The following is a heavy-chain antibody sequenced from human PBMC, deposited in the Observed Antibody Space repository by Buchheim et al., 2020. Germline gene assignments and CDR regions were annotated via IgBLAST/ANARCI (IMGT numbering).Heavy chain of an antibody. Sequence: QVQLQESGPGLVKPSQTLSLTCTVSGGSISSGDYYWNWIRQPPGQGLEWIGYIYYSGSTYYNPSLKSRVTISVDTSKNQFLLELTAVTAADTAVYYCARDLLPATPEKYFDLWGRGTL. CDR1: GGSISSGDYY. CDR2: IYYSGST. V-gene: IGHV4-30-4*01. D-gene: IGHD2-2*01. J-gene: IGHJ2*01. CDR3: ARDLLPATPEKYFDL.